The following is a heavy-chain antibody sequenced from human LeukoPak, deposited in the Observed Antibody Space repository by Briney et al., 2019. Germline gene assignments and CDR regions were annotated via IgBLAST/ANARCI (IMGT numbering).Heavy chain of an antibody. Sequence: PGRSLRLSRAASGFTFSSYGMHWVRQAPGKGLEWVAVIWYDGSNKYYADSVKGRFTISRDNSKNTLYLQMNSLRAEDTAVYYCARDALVLSHFIDYWGQGTLVTVSS. J-gene: IGHJ4*02. CDR1: GFTFSSYG. V-gene: IGHV3-33*01. D-gene: IGHD6-6*01. CDR3: ARDALVLSHFIDY. CDR2: IWYDGSNK.